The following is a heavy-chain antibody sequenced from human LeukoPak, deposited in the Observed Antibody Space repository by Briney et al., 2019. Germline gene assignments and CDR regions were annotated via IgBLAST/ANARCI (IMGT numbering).Heavy chain of an antibody. V-gene: IGHV3-73*01. CDR2: IRSKANNYAT. J-gene: IGHJ3*02. CDR1: GFTFSGSA. CDR3: AAAFGTAFDI. Sequence: PGGSLKLSCAASGFTFSGSAMHWVRQASGKGLEWVGRIRSKANNYATSYAASVKGRFTISRDDSKNTASLQMNSRKTEDTAVYYCAAAFGTAFDIWAQGTMVTVSS. D-gene: IGHD3-10*01.